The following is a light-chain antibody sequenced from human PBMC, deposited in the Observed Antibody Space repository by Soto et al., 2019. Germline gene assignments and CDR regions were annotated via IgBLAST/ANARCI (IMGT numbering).Light chain of an antibody. CDR3: SSYTSSSTYNYV. J-gene: IGLJ1*01. CDR2: DVS. Sequence: QSALTQPASVSGSPGRSITISCTGTSSDVGGYNYVSWYQQHPGKAPKLMIYDVSNRPSGVSNRFSGSKSGNTASLTISGLQAEDEADYYCSSYTSSSTYNYVFGTGTKLTVL. CDR1: SSDVGGYNY. V-gene: IGLV2-14*01.